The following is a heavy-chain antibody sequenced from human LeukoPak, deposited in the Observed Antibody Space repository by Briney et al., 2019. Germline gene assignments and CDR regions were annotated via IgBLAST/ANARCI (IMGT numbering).Heavy chain of an antibody. D-gene: IGHD5-12*01. Sequence: SETLSLTCTVSGGSISTYYWSWIRQPPGKGLEWIGYIYYSGSTYYNPSLKSRVTISVDTSKNQFSLKLSSVTAADTAVYYCAKLISGYGSYYFDYWGQGTLVTVSS. CDR2: IYYSGST. V-gene: IGHV4-30-4*08. CDR3: AKLISGYGSYYFDY. J-gene: IGHJ4*02. CDR1: GGSISTYY.